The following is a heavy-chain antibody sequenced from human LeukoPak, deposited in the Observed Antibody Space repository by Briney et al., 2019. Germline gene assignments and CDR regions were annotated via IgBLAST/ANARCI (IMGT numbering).Heavy chain of an antibody. CDR1: GFTVSSNN. D-gene: IGHD2-2*01. Sequence: PGGSLRLSCAASGFTVSSNNMSWVRQAPGKGLEWVSVIYSGGSTYYADSVKGRFTISRDNSKNTLYLQMNSLRAEDTAVYYCARGYCSSTSCYSHYYYMDVWGKGTTVTVSS. CDR2: IYSGGST. CDR3: ARGYCSSTSCYSHYYYMDV. V-gene: IGHV3-53*01. J-gene: IGHJ6*03.